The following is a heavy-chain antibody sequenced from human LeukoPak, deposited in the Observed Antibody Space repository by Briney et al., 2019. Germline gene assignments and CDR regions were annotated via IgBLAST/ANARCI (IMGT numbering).Heavy chain of an antibody. CDR2: ISSSSTI. V-gene: IGHV3-48*01. Sequence: GGSLRLSCAASGFTFSSHSMNWVRQAPGKGLEWVSYISSSSTIYYADSVKSRFTISGDNAKNSLYLQMNSLRAEDTAVYYCARGAYYYEDWGQGTLVTVSS. CDR3: ARGAYYYED. D-gene: IGHD3-22*01. J-gene: IGHJ4*02. CDR1: GFTFSSHS.